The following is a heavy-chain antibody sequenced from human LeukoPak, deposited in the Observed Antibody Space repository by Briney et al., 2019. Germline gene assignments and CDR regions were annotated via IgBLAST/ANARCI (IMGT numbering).Heavy chain of an antibody. Sequence: SGGSLRLSCAASGFTFSSYEMNWVRQAPGKGLEWVSYITSSIRTIYYADSVKGGFTISRDNAKNSLYLQMNSLRAEDTSVYYCARDRGADSGWVFDFWGQGILVTVSS. CDR2: ITSSIRTI. CDR1: GFTFSSYE. CDR3: ARDRGADSGWVFDF. D-gene: IGHD6-19*01. J-gene: IGHJ4*02. V-gene: IGHV3-48*01.